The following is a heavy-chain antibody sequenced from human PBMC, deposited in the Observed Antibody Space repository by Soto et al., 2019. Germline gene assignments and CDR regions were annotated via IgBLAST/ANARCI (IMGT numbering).Heavy chain of an antibody. CDR1: GGSFSGYY. J-gene: IGHJ6*02. CDR2: INHSGST. D-gene: IGHD3-16*02. CDR3: ARQRIMITFGGVIVIPYYYYGMDV. V-gene: IGHV4-34*01. Sequence: TLSLTCAVYGGSFSGYYWSWIRQPPGKGLEWIGEINHSGSTNYNPSLKSRVTISVDTSKNQFSLKLSSVTAADTAVYYCARQRIMITFGGVIVIPYYYYGMDVWGQGTTVTVSS.